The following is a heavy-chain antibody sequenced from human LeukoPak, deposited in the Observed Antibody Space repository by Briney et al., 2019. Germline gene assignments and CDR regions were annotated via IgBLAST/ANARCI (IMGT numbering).Heavy chain of an antibody. D-gene: IGHD6-13*01. CDR2: IYYSGST. J-gene: IGHJ4*02. Sequence: SETLSLTCTVSGGSISSYYWSWIRHPPAKGLEWIGYIYYSGSTNYNPSLKSQVTISVDTSKNQFSLKLSSVTAADTAVYYCARGFLPGIAAAGTGYWGQGTLVTVSS. CDR3: ARGFLPGIAAAGTGY. V-gene: IGHV4-59*01. CDR1: GGSISSYY.